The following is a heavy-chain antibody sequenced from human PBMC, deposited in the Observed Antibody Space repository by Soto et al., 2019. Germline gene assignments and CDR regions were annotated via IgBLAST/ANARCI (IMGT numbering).Heavy chain of an antibody. CDR1: GGSISSGGYY. CDR2: IYYSGST. CDR3: ARSVYCSSTSCRFDY. V-gene: IGHV4-31*03. Sequence: QVQLQESVPGLVKPSQTLSLTCTVSGGSISSGGYYWSWIRQHPGKGLEWIGYIYYSGSTYYNPSLKSRVTISVDTSKNQFSLKLSSVTAADTAVYYCARSVYCSSTSCRFDYWGQGTLVTVSS. D-gene: IGHD2-2*01. J-gene: IGHJ4*02.